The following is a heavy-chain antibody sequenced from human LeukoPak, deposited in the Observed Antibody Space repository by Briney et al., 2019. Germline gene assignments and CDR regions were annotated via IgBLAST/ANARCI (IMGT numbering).Heavy chain of an antibody. CDR3: ARSGSYANDAFDI. CDR2: MYLSGNT. Sequence: LRLSCAASGGSISSYYWSWIRQPAGKGLEWIGRMYLSGNTNYNPSLKSRVTMSPDTSKNQFSLKLSSVTAADTAVYYCARSGSYANDAFDIWGQGTMVTVSS. D-gene: IGHD1-26*01. CDR1: GGSISSYY. V-gene: IGHV4-4*07. J-gene: IGHJ3*02.